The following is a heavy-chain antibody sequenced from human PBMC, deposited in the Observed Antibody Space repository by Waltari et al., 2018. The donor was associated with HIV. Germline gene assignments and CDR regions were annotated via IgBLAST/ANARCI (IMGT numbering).Heavy chain of an antibody. CDR1: GVSISTSNW. J-gene: IGHJ6*02. Sequence: QVQLPESGPGLVRTSGTLSLTCAVSGVSISTSNWWSWVRQPPGTGLEWIGEIYHSGTTHYNPSLQSRVTISVDKSRKQFSLKLTAVTAADTAMYYCARHRVGFDVSLVYGMDVWGQGTTVTVSS. CDR2: IYHSGTT. CDR3: ARHRVGFDVSLVYGMDV. V-gene: IGHV4-4*02. D-gene: IGHD3-16*01.